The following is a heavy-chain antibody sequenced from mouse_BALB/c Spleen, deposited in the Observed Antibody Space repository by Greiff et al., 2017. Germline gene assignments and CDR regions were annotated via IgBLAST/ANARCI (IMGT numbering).Heavy chain of an antibody. CDR3: ARWGGYDSYYFDY. D-gene: IGHD2-2*01. CDR1: GYSITSDYA. V-gene: IGHV3-2*02. Sequence: VQLKESGPGLVKPSQSLSLTCTVTGYSITSDYAWNWIRQFPGNKLEWMGYISYSGSTSYNPSLKSRISITRDTSKNQFFLQLNSVTTEDTATYYCARWGGYDSYYFDYWGQGTTLTVSS. CDR2: ISYSGST. J-gene: IGHJ2*01.